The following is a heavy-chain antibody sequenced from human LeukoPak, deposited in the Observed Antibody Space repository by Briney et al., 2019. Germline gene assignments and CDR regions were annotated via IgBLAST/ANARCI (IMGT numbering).Heavy chain of an antibody. D-gene: IGHD4-17*01. V-gene: IGHV1-69*05. J-gene: IGHJ6*03. CDR2: IIPIFGTA. CDR1: GGTFSSYA. CDR3: ARDGGVNYGDGYMDV. Sequence: SVKVSCKASGGTFSSYAISWVRQAPGQGLEWMGGIIPIFGTANYAQKFQGRVTITTDEPTSTAYMELSSLRSEDPAVYYCARDGGVNYGDGYMDVSGKGTTVTVSS.